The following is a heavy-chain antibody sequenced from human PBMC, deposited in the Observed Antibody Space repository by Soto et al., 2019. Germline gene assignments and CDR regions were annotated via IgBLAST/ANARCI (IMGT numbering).Heavy chain of an antibody. J-gene: IGHJ4*02. CDR3: ARNLDSSSSNFDY. Sequence: SETLSLTCAVSGGFISSSNWWSWVRQPPGKGLEWIGEIYHSGSTNYNPSLKSRVTISVDKSKNQFSLKLSSVTAADTAVYYCARNLDSSSSNFDYWGQGTLVTVSS. V-gene: IGHV4-4*02. CDR2: IYHSGST. D-gene: IGHD6-6*01. CDR1: GGFISSSNW.